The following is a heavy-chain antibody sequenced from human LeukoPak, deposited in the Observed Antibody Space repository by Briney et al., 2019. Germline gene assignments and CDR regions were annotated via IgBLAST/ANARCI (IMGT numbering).Heavy chain of an antibody. V-gene: IGHV1-46*02. CDR2: INPSGDNT. Sequence: ASVKVSCKASGHTXNSDYMHWVRQAPGQGLEWVGIINPSGDNTRYAQNFQGRLTMTRDMSTDTVYMELSSLRSDDTAVYYCARGTESGGSFDYWGQGTLVTVSS. D-gene: IGHD2-15*01. CDR1: GHTXNSDY. J-gene: IGHJ4*02. CDR3: ARGTESGGSFDY.